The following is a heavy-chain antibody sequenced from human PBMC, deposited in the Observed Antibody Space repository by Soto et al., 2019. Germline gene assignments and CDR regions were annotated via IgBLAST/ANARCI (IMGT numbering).Heavy chain of an antibody. Sequence: QVQLVQSGAEVKKPGASVKVSCKASGYTFTSYDINWVRQATGQGLEWMGWMNPKSGNTGYAQKLQGRVTMTRNTYTNTAYMELRSLRSEDTDVYYCARNTGGTINWFDPWGQGTQVTVSS. CDR1: GYTFTSYD. V-gene: IGHV1-8*01. D-gene: IGHD1-26*01. CDR3: ARNTGGTINWFDP. J-gene: IGHJ5*02. CDR2: MNPKSGNT.